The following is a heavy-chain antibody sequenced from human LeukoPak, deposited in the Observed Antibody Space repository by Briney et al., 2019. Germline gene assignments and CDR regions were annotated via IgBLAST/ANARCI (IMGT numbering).Heavy chain of an antibody. CDR3: ARDPTIVGATGGDAFDI. Sequence: SETLSLTCTVSGGSISSSSYYWGWIRQPPGKGLEWIGSIYYSGSTYYNPSLKSRVTISVDTSKNQFSLKLSSVTAADTAVYYCARDPTIVGATGGDAFDIWGQGTMVTVSS. J-gene: IGHJ3*02. D-gene: IGHD1-26*01. CDR1: GGSISSSSYY. V-gene: IGHV4-39*07. CDR2: IYYSGST.